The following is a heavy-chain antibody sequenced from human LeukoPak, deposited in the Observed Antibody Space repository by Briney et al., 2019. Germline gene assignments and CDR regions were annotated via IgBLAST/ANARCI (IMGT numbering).Heavy chain of an antibody. CDR1: GFTFSDYS. J-gene: IGHJ4*02. V-gene: IGHV3-48*01. CDR2: IGGRGDGI. CDR3: AREIPGRIAADC. D-gene: IGHD2-15*01. Sequence: PGGSLRLPCAASGFTFSDYSMNWVRQAPGKGLEWISYIGGRGDGISYADSVKGQFTISRDNAKNSLFLQMNRLRGEDTAIYFCAREIPGRIAADCWGQGTLVTVSS.